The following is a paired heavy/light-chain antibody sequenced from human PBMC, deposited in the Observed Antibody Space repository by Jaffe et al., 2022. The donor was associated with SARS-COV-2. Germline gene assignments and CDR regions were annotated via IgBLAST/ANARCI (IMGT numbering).Heavy chain of an antibody. V-gene: IGHV2-5*01. CDR1: GFSLTTSGVG. CDR2: IYSSDNK. D-gene: IGHD4-4*01. CDR3: APTLRATTVFDY. Sequence: QITVKESGPALVKPTETLTLTCNFFGFSLTTSGVGVGWIRQPPGKALEWLAVIYSSDNKRYSPSLKSRLTITKDTSKNQVVLTMTNMDPVDTGTYFCAPTLRATTVFDYWGQGTLVTVSS. J-gene: IGHJ4*02.
Light chain of an antibody. J-gene: IGLJ3*02. V-gene: IGLV2-14*01. CDR3: HSYTSSNSWV. CDR2: EVS. Sequence: QSALTQPASVSGSPGQSITISCTGTSSNVGNYDYVSWYQQHPDKAPKLLIYEVSNRPSGVSNRFSGSKSGSTASLTISGLQVEDEADYYCHSYTSSNSWVFGGGTKLTVL. CDR1: SSNVGNYDY.